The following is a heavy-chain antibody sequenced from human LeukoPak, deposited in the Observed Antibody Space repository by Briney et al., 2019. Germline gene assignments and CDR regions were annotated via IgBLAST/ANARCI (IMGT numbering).Heavy chain of an antibody. CDR3: ARDQYDTWSRRGNFDS. CDR2: IKLDGSEK. CDR1: GFSLTTYP. V-gene: IGHV3-7*03. D-gene: IGHD3-3*01. Sequence: GGSLRLSCSASGFSLTTYPMAWVRQAPGKGLEWVANIKLDGSEKNYVDSVKGRFTISRDNTKNSLYLQMNSLRAEDTAVFYCARDQYDTWSRRGNFDSWGQGTLVIVSS. J-gene: IGHJ4*02.